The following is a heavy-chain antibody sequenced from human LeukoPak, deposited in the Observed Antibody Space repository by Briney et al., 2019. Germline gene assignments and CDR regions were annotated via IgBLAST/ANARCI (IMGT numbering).Heavy chain of an antibody. Sequence: SETLSLTCAVYGGSFSGYYWSWIRQPPGKGLGWIGEINHSGSTNYNPSLKSRVTISVDTSKNQFSLKLSSVTAADTAVYYCARIGGYDFWSGYTTFDQYYFDYRGQGTLVTVSS. J-gene: IGHJ4*02. D-gene: IGHD3-3*01. CDR3: ARIGGYDFWSGYTTFDQYYFDY. V-gene: IGHV4-34*01. CDR1: GGSFSGYY. CDR2: INHSGST.